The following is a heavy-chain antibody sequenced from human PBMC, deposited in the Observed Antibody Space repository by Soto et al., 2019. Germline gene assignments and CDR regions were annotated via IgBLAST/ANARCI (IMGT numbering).Heavy chain of an antibody. D-gene: IGHD3-10*01. Sequence: XSGKVSCKASVYTFIIYGINWVRQAPGQGLEWMGWISASNGNTKYAQNLQGRVTMTTDTSTSTAYMELRSLRSDDTAAYYCARDLDGSGSYFTDYWGQGTLATVSS. V-gene: IGHV1-18*01. CDR1: VYTFIIYG. CDR2: ISASNGNT. CDR3: ARDLDGSGSYFTDY. J-gene: IGHJ4*02.